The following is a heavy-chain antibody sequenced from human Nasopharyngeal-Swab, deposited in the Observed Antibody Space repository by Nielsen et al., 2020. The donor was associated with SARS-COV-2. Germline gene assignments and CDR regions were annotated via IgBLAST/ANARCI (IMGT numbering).Heavy chain of an antibody. Sequence: GESLKISCAASGFPFSSYWMSWVRQAPGKGLEWVANIKQDGSEKYYVDSVKGRFTISRDNAKNSLYLQMNSLRAEDTAVYYCARGDDYGYYFDYWGQGTLVTVSS. CDR1: GFPFSSYW. CDR3: ARGDDYGYYFDY. CDR2: IKQDGSEK. V-gene: IGHV3-7*01. D-gene: IGHD4-17*01. J-gene: IGHJ4*02.